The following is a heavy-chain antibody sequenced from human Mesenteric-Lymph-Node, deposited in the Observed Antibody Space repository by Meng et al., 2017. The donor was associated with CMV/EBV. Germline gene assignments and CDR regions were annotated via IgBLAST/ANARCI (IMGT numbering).Heavy chain of an antibody. CDR2: ISSSGSTI. D-gene: IGHD2-2*01. CDR1: GFTFSSYS. J-gene: IGHJ6*02. V-gene: IGHV3-48*04. CDR3: ARDWCSSTSCYSSGVMDV. Sequence: GESLKISCAASGFTFSSYSMNWVRQAPGKGLEWVSYISSSGSTIYYADSVKGRFTISRDNAKNSLYLQMNSLRAEDTAVYYCARDWCSSTSCYSSGVMDVWGQGTTVTVSS.